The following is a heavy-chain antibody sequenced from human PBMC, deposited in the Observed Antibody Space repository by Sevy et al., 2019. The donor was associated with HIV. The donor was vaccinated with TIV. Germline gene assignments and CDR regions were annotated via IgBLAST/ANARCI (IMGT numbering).Heavy chain of an antibody. CDR3: ATEGSSTGDYVLGY. Sequence: GGSLRLSCAASGFTFSSYWMHWVRQAPGKGLEWVSRINSDGSSTIYADSVKGRFTISRDNAKNTVYLQMNSLRAEDTAVYYCATEGSSTGDYVLGYWGQGTLVTVSS. CDR1: GFTFSSYW. D-gene: IGHD4-17*01. J-gene: IGHJ4*02. CDR2: INSDGSST. V-gene: IGHV3-74*01.